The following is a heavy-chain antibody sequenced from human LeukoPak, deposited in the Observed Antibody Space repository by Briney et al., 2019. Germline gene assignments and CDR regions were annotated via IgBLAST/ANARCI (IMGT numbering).Heavy chain of an antibody. CDR1: GGSIEPNF. CDR2: IYYNGYT. D-gene: IGHD2-2*01. V-gene: IGHV4-59*01. Sequence: SETLSLTCTVSGGSIEPNFWNWIRQSPGKGLEWIGNIYYNGYTNYSPSLKSRVTISVDTSKNQFFLKLTSVTAADTAVYFCVRDRCSSSSCYGGEVGSFDFWGQGSLVTVSS. CDR3: VRDRCSSSSCYGGEVGSFDF. J-gene: IGHJ4*02.